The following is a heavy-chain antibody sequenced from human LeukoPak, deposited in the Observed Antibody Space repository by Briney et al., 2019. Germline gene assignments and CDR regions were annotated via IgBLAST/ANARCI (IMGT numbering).Heavy chain of an antibody. CDR3: AREGRAGIQLWFVFDP. CDR1: GYTLTELS. Sequence: ASVKVSCKVSGYTLTELSMHWVRQAPGQGLEWMGGIIPIFGTANYAQKFQGRVTITADESTSTAYMELSSLRSEDTAVYYCAREGRAGIQLWFVFDPWGQGTLVTVSS. V-gene: IGHV1-69*13. J-gene: IGHJ5*02. D-gene: IGHD5-18*01. CDR2: IIPIFGTA.